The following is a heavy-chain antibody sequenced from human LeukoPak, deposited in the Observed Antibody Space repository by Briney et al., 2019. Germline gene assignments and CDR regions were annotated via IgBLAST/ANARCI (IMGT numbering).Heavy chain of an antibody. D-gene: IGHD5-18*01. V-gene: IGHV5-51*01. CDR3: ARREVYVGTAMVTVNYYFDY. CDR2: IYPGDSDT. Sequence: GESLKISCKGSGYSFTSYWIGWVRQMPGKGLEWMGIIYPGDSDTRYSPSFQGQVTISADKSISTAYLRWSSLKASDTAMYYCARREVYVGTAMVTVNYYFDYWGQGTLVTVSS. J-gene: IGHJ4*02. CDR1: GYSFTSYW.